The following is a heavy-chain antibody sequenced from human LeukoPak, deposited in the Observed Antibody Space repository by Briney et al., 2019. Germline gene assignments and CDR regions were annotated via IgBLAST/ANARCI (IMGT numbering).Heavy chain of an antibody. V-gene: IGHV4-4*07. CDR1: GFTFSDYY. Sequence: GSLRLSCAASGFTFSDYYWSWIRQPAGKGLEWIGRIYTSGSTNYNPSLKSRVTISVDTSKNQFSLKLSSVTAADTAVYYCARANWGSLFDYWGQGTLVTVSS. J-gene: IGHJ4*02. CDR2: IYTSGST. CDR3: ARANWGSLFDY. D-gene: IGHD7-27*01.